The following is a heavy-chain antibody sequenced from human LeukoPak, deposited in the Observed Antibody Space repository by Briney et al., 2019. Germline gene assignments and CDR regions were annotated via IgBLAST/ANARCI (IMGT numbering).Heavy chain of an antibody. CDR2: LYISGST. J-gene: IGHJ4*02. V-gene: IGHV4-4*07. CDR3: ARVGSSGWYYFDH. Sequence: SETLSLTCTVSGASISSYYYNWIRQTAGRGLEWIGRLYISGSTDYNPSLKSRVTISVDTSKNRFSLKLTSVTAADTAVYYCARVGSSGWYYFDHWGQGTLVTVSS. CDR1: GASISSYY. D-gene: IGHD6-19*01.